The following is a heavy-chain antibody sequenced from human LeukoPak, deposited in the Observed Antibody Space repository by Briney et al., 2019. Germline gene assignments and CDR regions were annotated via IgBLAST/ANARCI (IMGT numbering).Heavy chain of an antibody. J-gene: IGHJ3*02. CDR1: GYSFTSYW. V-gene: IGHV5-51*01. CDR2: IYPGDSDT. CDR3: ARSRRGYCSGGSCYFDAYDI. Sequence: GESLKISCKGSGYSFTSYWIGWVRQMPGKGLEWMGIIYPGDSDTRYSPSFQGQVTISADKSISTAYLQWSSLKASDTAMYYCARSRRGYCSGGSCYFDAYDIWGQGTMVTVSS. D-gene: IGHD2-15*01.